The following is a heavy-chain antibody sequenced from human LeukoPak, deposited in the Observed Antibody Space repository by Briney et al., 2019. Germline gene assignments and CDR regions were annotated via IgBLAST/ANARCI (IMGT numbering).Heavy chain of an antibody. CDR2: IFSGGTSM. D-gene: IGHD2-15*01. J-gene: IGHJ6*03. CDR1: GFTFSTYS. CDR3: ARKGNCSGSNCYSDYFFYMDV. Sequence: GESLRLSCAASGFTFSTYSMNWVRQAPGKGLEWVSSIFSGGTSMYYADSVKGRFTICRDNAKDSLYLQMDSLRVEDTAVYYCARKGNCSGSNCYSDYFFYMDVWGKGTTVTVSS. V-gene: IGHV3-21*01.